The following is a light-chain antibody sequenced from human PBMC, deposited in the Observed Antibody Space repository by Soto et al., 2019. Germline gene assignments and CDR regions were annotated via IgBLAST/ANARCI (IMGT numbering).Light chain of an antibody. V-gene: IGKV3-20*01. Sequence: IVLTQSPGTLSLSPGERATLSCRASHSVSSSYLAWYQQKPGQAPRLLIYGASSRATGIPDRFSGSGSGQDFTLTISRLEPDDFAVYYCQQYGSSPPYTFGQGTKLEIK. CDR1: HSVSSSY. CDR2: GAS. CDR3: QQYGSSPPYT. J-gene: IGKJ2*01.